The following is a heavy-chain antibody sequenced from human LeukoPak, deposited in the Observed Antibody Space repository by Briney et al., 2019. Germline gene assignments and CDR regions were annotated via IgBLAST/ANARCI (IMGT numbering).Heavy chain of an antibody. CDR1: GGTFSIYA. Sequence: GASGTVSCTASGGTFSIYAISWVRQAPGQGLEWMGGIIPIFGTANYAQKFQGRVTITTDESTSTAYMELSSLRSEDTAVYYCARESLGRGYNWNSYFDYWGQGTLVSVSS. CDR3: ARESLGRGYNWNSYFDY. J-gene: IGHJ4*02. D-gene: IGHD1-7*01. CDR2: IIPIFGTA. V-gene: IGHV1-69*05.